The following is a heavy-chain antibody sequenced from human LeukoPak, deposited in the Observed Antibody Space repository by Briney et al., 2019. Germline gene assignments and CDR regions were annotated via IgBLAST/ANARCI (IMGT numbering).Heavy chain of an antibody. Sequence: ASVKVSCKASGSTFTSYGISWVRQAPGQGLEWMGWISAYNGNTNYAQKLQGRVTMTTDTSTSTVYMELSSLRSEDTAVYYCARSKYFDWLSRFFDYWGQGTLVTVSS. D-gene: IGHD3-9*01. CDR1: GSTFTSYG. CDR2: ISAYNGNT. CDR3: ARSKYFDWLSRFFDY. J-gene: IGHJ4*02. V-gene: IGHV1-18*01.